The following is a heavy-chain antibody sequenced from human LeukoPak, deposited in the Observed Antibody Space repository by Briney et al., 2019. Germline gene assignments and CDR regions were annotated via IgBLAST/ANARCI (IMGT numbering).Heavy chain of an antibody. CDR2: IKQDGSEK. CDR3: ARDQGAFDM. Sequence: GGSLRLSCAGSGITLSTYWMSWIRQAPGKGLEWVGNIKQDGSEKYFVDSLRGRFTISRDNAKNSLFLQMNSMRAEDTAVYYCARDQGAFDMWGQGTMVTVSS. CDR1: GITLSTYW. V-gene: IGHV3-7*05. J-gene: IGHJ3*02.